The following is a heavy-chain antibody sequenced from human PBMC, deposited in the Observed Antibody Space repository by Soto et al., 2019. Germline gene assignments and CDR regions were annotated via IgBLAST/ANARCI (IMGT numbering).Heavy chain of an antibody. V-gene: IGHV4-59*08. CDR3: ARCYSSSLDY. J-gene: IGHJ4*02. CDR2: IYYSGST. Sequence: QVQLRESGPGLVKPSETLSLTCTVSGGSISSYYWSWIRQPPGKGLEWIGYIYYSGSTNYNPSLKSRVTISVDTSKNQFSLKLSSVTAADTAVYYCARCYSSSLDYWGQGTLVTVSS. D-gene: IGHD6-13*01. CDR1: GGSISSYY.